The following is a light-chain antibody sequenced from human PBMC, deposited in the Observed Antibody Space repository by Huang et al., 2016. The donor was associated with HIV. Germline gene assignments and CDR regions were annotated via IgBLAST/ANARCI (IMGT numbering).Light chain of an antibody. V-gene: IGKV3-20*01. CDR3: QQYGNSPYT. CDR1: HSVSSND. J-gene: IGKJ2*01. Sequence: EVVLTQSPGTLSFSPGEGATLSCRASHSVSSNDLAWYQQRPGQAPRLLIYGASSRATGIPDRFSGSGSGTDFTLTISRLEPEDFAVYYCQQYGNSPYTFGQGTKLEIK. CDR2: GAS.